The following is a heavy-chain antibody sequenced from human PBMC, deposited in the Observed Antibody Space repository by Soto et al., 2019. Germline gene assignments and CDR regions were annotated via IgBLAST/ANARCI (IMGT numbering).Heavy chain of an antibody. D-gene: IGHD6-13*01. J-gene: IGHJ4*02. V-gene: IGHV3-21*06. CDR3: ARARVYATGPLDF. Sequence: GGALRLSCAASGFTFTSYTINWVRQAPGKGLEWVSSISSSSDYIYYADSMKGRVTISRDNAKNSLFLDMNSLTGEDTAVYYCARARVYATGPLDFWGQGTLVTVSS. CDR1: GFTFTSYT. CDR2: ISSSSDYI.